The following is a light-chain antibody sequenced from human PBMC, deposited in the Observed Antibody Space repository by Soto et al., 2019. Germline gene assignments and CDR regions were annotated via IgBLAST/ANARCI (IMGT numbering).Light chain of an antibody. CDR2: AAS. V-gene: IGKV1-9*01. CDR3: QQLNSYPVT. J-gene: IGKJ1*01. Sequence: DIQLTQSPSFLSASVGDRVTITCRASQGISSYLAWYQQKPGKAPKLLIYAASTLQSGVPSRFGGSGSGTEFTLTISSRQPEDFATYYCQQLNSYPVTFGQGTKVEIK. CDR1: QGISSY.